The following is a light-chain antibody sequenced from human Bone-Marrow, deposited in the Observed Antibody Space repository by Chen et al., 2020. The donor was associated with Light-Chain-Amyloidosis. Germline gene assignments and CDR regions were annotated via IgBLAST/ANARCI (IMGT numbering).Light chain of an antibody. CDR2: DVS. J-gene: IGLJ2*01. V-gene: IGLV2-8*01. CDR3: ISYAGTKNLV. CDR1: STHIGAYSH. Sequence: QSALTQPPSASGSPGQSVTISCTGTSTHIGAYSHVSWYQQHPGKAPKLMIYDVSERASGVPVRLAGAKSGNTATVTGSGLQGEDEADYDCISYAGTKNLVFGGGTKLTVL.